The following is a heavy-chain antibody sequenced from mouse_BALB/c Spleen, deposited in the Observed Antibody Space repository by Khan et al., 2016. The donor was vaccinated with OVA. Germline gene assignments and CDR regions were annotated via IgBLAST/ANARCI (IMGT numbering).Heavy chain of an antibody. CDR2: IWSDGST. CDR3: ARQPYYHYNIMDY. V-gene: IGHV2-6-1*01. CDR1: GFSLTNYG. D-gene: IGHD2-10*01. Sequence: QVQLKESGPGLVAPSQSLSITCTISGFSLTNYGVHWVRQPPGKGLEWLAVIWSDGSTTYNSALRSRLTITKDNSKSQVFLEMNSHQTDDTAMYFGARQPYYHYNIMDYWGQGTSVTVSS. J-gene: IGHJ4*01.